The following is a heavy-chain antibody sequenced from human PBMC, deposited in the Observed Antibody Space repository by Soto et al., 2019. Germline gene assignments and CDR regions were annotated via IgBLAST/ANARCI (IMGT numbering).Heavy chain of an antibody. CDR2: IWYDGSNK. CDR3: ARDPGYCISTSCSMPEYYYGMDV. CDR1: GFTFSSYG. D-gene: IGHD2-2*03. J-gene: IGHJ6*02. V-gene: IGHV3-33*01. Sequence: PGGSLRLSCAASGFTFSSYGMHWVRQAPGKGLEWVAVIWYDGSNKYYADSVKGRFTISRDNSKNTLYLQMNSLRAEDTAVYYCARDPGYCISTSCSMPEYYYGMDVWGQGTTVTVSS.